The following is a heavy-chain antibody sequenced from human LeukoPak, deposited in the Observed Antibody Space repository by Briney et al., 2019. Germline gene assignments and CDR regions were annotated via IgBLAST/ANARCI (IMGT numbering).Heavy chain of an antibody. CDR1: GGSISGSY. D-gene: IGHD3-10*01. J-gene: IGHJ3*02. Sequence: SETLSLTCTVSGGSISGSYWNWIRQPPGKGLEWIGYIYYSGSTNYNPSLKSRVTISVDTSKMQFSLKLSSVTAADSAVYYCAKSNGYGLVDIWGQGTMVTVSS. V-gene: IGHV4-59*01. CDR2: IYYSGST. CDR3: AKSNGYGLVDI.